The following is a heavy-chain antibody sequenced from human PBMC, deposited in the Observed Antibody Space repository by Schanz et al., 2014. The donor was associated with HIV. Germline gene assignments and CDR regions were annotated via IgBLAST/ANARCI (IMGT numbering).Heavy chain of an antibody. V-gene: IGHV3-23*04. D-gene: IGHD2-2*01. CDR1: GFTFSSYA. J-gene: IGHJ6*02. CDR3: AKDMGGVVPAAPFYYYGMDV. CDR2: ISGSGGST. Sequence: AQLVESGGGVVQPGGSLRLSCAASGFTFSSYAMSWVRQAPGKGLEWVSVISGSGGSTYYADSVKGRFTISRDNSKNTLFLQMNSLRAEDTALYYCAKDMGGVVPAAPFYYYGMDVWGQGTTVTVSS.